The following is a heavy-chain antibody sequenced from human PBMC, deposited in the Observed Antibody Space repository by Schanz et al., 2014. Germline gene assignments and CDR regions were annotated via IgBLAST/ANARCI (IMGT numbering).Heavy chain of an antibody. Sequence: EVQLVESGGGLVQPGGSLRLSCAASGFSFGNYGMSWVRQAPGKGLEWVSNIPWNGAAIGYAGSVRGRFTISRDSAKNSLYLQMNSLRPEDTALYYCAKGSRSGSKVMDVWGKGTTXTVSS. CDR3: AKGSRSGSKVMDV. CDR1: GFSFGNYG. J-gene: IGHJ6*03. CDR2: IPWNGAAI. V-gene: IGHV3-9*01. D-gene: IGHD3-10*01.